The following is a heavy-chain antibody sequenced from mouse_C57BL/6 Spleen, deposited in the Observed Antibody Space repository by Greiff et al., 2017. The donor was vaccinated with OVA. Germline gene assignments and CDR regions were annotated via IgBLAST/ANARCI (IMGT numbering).Heavy chain of an antibody. Sequence: EVMLVESGGGLVKPGGSLKLSCAASGFTFSSYAMSWVRQTPEKRLEWVATISDGGSSTSYPDNVKGRFTISRDNAKNNLYLQMSHLQSEDTAMYYYARDDYYGSSYEDFDYWGKGTTLTVSS. V-gene: IGHV5-4*01. D-gene: IGHD1-1*01. J-gene: IGHJ2*01. CDR3: ARDDYYGSSYEDFDY. CDR1: GFTFSSYA. CDR2: ISDGGSST.